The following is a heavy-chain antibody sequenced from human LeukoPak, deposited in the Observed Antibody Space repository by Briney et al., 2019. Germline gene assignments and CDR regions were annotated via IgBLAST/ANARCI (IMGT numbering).Heavy chain of an antibody. V-gene: IGHV1-69*05. CDR2: IIPIFGTA. J-gene: IGHJ4*02. D-gene: IGHD5-18*01. CDR1: GGTFSSYA. Sequence: SVKGSCKASGGTFSSYAISWVRQAPGQGLEWMGGIIPIFGTANYAQKFQGRVTITTDESTSTAYMELSSLRSEDTAVYYCARALYRDTATYYFDYWGQGTLVTVSS. CDR3: ARALYRDTATYYFDY.